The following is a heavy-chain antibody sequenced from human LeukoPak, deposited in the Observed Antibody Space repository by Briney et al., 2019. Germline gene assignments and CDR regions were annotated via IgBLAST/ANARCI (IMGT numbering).Heavy chain of an antibody. J-gene: IGHJ4*02. CDR2: ISYDGSNK. D-gene: IGHD3-10*01. V-gene: IGHV3-30*18. Sequence: PGGSLRLSCAASGFTFSSFAIHWVRQAPGKGLEWVAVISYDGSNKYYADSVKGRFTISRDNSKNTLYLQMNSLRAEDTAVYYCAKDPYYYGSGSYIDYWGQGTLVTVSS. CDR3: AKDPYYYGSGSYIDY. CDR1: GFTFSSFA.